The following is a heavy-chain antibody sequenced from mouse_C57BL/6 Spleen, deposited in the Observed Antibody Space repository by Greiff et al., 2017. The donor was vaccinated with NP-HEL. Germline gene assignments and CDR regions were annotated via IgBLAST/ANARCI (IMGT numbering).Heavy chain of an antibody. CDR2: IDPENGDT. CDR3: TTGVVARGYAMDY. V-gene: IGHV14-4*01. CDR1: GFNIKDDY. D-gene: IGHD1-1*01. Sequence: VQLQQSGAELVRPGASVKLSCTASGFNIKDDYMHWVKQRPEQGLEWIGWIDPENGDTEYASKFQGKATITADTSSNTAYLQLSSLTSEDTAVYYCTTGVVARGYAMDYWGQGTSVTVSS. J-gene: IGHJ4*01.